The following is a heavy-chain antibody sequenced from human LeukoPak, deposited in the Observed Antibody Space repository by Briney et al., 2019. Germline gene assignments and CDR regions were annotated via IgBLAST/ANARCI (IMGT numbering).Heavy chain of an antibody. CDR2: IIPIFGTA. J-gene: IGHJ3*02. CDR1: GGTFSSYA. Sequence: ASVKVSCKASGGTFSSYAISWVRQAPGQGLEWMGGIIPIFGTANYAQKFQGRVTITTDESTSTAYMELSSLRSEDTAVYYCANRSGSPYRTMIVVGYDAFDIWGQGTMVTVSS. D-gene: IGHD3-22*01. V-gene: IGHV1-69*05. CDR3: ANRSGSPYRTMIVVGYDAFDI.